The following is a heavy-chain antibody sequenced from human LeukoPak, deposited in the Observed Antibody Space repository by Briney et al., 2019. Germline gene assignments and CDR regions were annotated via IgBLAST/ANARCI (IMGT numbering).Heavy chain of an antibody. CDR3: ARHGRRCSGGSCYRETWFDS. CDR2: IHPGNSDT. J-gene: IGHJ5*01. CDR1: GYSFTSYW. V-gene: IGHV5-51*01. Sequence: RGESLKISCKGSGYSFTSYWIGWVRQMPGKGLEWMGIIHPGNSDTRYSPSFQGQVTISADKSISTAYLQWSSLKASDTAMYYCARHGRRCSGGSCYRETWFDSWGQGTLVTVSS. D-gene: IGHD2-15*01.